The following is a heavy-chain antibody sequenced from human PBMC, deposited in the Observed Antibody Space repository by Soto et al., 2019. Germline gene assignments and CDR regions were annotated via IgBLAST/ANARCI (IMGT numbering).Heavy chain of an antibody. Sequence: VGSLRLSCAASGFTFSSYAMSWVRQAPGKGLEWVSSISGSGGGTYYADSVKGRFTISRDNSKNTLYLQMSSLRAEDTAVYYCAKSRGSGSYFNPFDAFDFWGQGTMVTVSS. CDR3: AKSRGSGSYFNPFDAFDF. V-gene: IGHV3-23*01. D-gene: IGHD3-10*01. CDR1: GFTFSSYA. CDR2: ISGSGGGT. J-gene: IGHJ3*01.